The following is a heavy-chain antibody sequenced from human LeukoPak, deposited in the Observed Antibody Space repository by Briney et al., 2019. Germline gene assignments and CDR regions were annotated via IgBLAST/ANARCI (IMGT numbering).Heavy chain of an antibody. CDR1: GGTFSSYA. J-gene: IGHJ3*02. CDR3: ARDPFSGSHHRVRAFDI. Sequence: SVKVSCKASGGTFSSYAISWVRQAPGQGLEWMGGIIPIFGTANYAQKFQGRVTITTDESTSTAYMELSSLRSEDTAVYYCARDPFSGSHHRVRAFDIWGQRTMVTVSS. D-gene: IGHD1-26*01. V-gene: IGHV1-69*05. CDR2: IIPIFGTA.